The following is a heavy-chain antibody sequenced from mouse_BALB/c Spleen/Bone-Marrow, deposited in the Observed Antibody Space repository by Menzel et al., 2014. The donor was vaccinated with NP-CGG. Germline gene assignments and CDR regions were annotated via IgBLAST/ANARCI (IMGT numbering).Heavy chain of an antibody. Sequence: EVKLMESGGGLVQPGGSLRLSCATSGFTFSDFYMEWVRQPPGKRLEWIAASRNKVNDYTTEYSASVKGRFIVSRDTSQSILYLQMNALRAEDTAIYYCARAVCGNFDYWGQGTTLTVSS. D-gene: IGHD1-1*02. CDR2: SRNKVNDYTT. CDR1: GFTFSDFY. CDR3: ARAVCGNFDY. V-gene: IGHV7-1*02. J-gene: IGHJ2*01.